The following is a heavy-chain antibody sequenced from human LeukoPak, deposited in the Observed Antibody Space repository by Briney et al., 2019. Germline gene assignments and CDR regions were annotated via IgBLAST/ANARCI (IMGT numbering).Heavy chain of an antibody. D-gene: IGHD1-26*01. J-gene: IGHJ5*02. Sequence: ASVKVSCKASGGTFSSYAISWVRQAPGQGLEWMGGIIPIFGTANYAQKFQGRVTMTRDMSTSTGYMELSSLRSEDTAVYYCARDNSVGDYAWWFDPWGQGTLVTVSS. CDR3: ARDNSVGDYAWWFDP. CDR1: GGTFSSYA. V-gene: IGHV1-69*05. CDR2: IIPIFGTA.